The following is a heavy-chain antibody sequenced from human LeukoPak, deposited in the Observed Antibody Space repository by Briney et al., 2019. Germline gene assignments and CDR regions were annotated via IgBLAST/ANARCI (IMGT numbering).Heavy chain of an antibody. J-gene: IGHJ4*02. Sequence: GGSLRLSCAASGFTFSSYSMNWVRQAPGKGLEWVSSISSSSSYIYYADSVKGRFTISRDNSKNTLYLQMNSLRAEDTAVYYCAKVHQLVFDYWGQGTLVTVSS. CDR1: GFTFSSYS. CDR3: AKVHQLVFDY. V-gene: IGHV3-21*04. CDR2: ISSSSSYI. D-gene: IGHD2-2*01.